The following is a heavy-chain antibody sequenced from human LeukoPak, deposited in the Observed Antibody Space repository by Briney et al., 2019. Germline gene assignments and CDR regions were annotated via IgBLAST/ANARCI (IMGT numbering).Heavy chain of an antibody. CDR2: IYYSGST. D-gene: IGHD3-22*01. CDR1: GGTISSTSYY. Sequence: SGTLSLTCTVSGGTISSTSYYWGWLRQPPVKGLVWIGSIYYSGSTYHNPSLKSRVTMSADTAKNQFSLKLTTVTAADTAVYYCARLLYDRSGYYYFDYGGEGTLVTVSS. CDR3: ARLLYDRSGYYYFDY. V-gene: IGHV4-39*01. J-gene: IGHJ4*02.